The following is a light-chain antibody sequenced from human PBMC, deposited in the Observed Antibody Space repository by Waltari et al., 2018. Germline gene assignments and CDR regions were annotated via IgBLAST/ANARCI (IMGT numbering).Light chain of an antibody. V-gene: IGLV1-47*01. CDR3: ASWDDNLSGSL. J-gene: IGLJ2*01. CDR1: DSNIRANY. Sequence: QSVLTQPPSASGTPGPTVTISCSGRDSNIRANYLYWFQQLPETAPKLLLYRNVQRPSVVPDRFSGSKSVTSASLAISGLRSEDEASYYCASWDDNLSGSLFGGGTKLTVL. CDR2: RNV.